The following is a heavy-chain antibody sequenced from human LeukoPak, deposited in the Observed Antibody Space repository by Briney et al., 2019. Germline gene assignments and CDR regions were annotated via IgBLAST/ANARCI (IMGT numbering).Heavy chain of an antibody. V-gene: IGHV4-59*08. D-gene: IGHD6-13*01. Sequence: SETLSLTCTVSGDSMTSYYWSWIRQPPGKGLEWIGNIYHSGSTYYNPSLKSRVTISVDTSKNQFSLKLSSVTAADTAVYYCARASSSSWYVDYWGQGTLVTVSS. CDR2: IYHSGST. CDR1: GDSMTSYY. CDR3: ARASSSSWYVDY. J-gene: IGHJ4*02.